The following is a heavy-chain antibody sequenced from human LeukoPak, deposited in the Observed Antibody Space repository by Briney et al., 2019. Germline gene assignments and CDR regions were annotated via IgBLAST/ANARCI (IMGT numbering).Heavy chain of an antibody. J-gene: IGHJ3*02. Sequence: PSETLSLICTVSGYPISSGYNWGWIRQTPGKGLEWIGTTHHSGSTYYNPSLKSRVTISVDTSKNQFSLKLSSVTAADTAMYYCARASSRTYGAFDIWGQGTMVTVSS. D-gene: IGHD4-17*01. CDR3: ARASSRTYGAFDI. CDR2: THHSGST. CDR1: GYPISSGYN. V-gene: IGHV4-38-2*02.